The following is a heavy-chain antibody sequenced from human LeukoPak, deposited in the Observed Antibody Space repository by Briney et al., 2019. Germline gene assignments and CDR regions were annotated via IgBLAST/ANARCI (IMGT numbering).Heavy chain of an antibody. CDR1: GYSITELS. V-gene: IGHV1-24*01. Sequence: ASVKVSCKSSGYSITELSTHWVRQAPGKGLEWMGGFDPGSGEIIYEQKFQDRVTMTEDTSTDTSYMEFSSLRSEDTALYYCATGTHYDLLPFWGQGTLVTVSS. CDR3: ATGTHYDLLPF. J-gene: IGHJ4*02. CDR2: FDPGSGEI. D-gene: IGHD3-9*01.